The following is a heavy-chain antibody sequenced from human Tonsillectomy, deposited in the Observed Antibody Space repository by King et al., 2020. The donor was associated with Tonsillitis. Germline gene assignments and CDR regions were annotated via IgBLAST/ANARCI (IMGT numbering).Heavy chain of an antibody. CDR1: GFTFSSYA. CDR3: ARDLVYSQVGY. V-gene: IGHV3-30-3*01. D-gene: IGHD4-11*01. Sequence: VQLVESGGGVVQPGRSLRLSCAASGFTFSSYAMHWVRQAPGKGLEWVAVISYDGSNKYYADSVKGRFTISRDNSKNTLYLQMNSLRAEDTAVYYCARDLVYSQVGYCGQGTLVTVSS. CDR2: ISYDGSNK. J-gene: IGHJ4*02.